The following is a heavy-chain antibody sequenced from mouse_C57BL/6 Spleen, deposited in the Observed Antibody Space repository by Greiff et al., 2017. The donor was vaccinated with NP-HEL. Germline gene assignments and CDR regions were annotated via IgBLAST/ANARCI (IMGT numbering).Heavy chain of an antibody. D-gene: IGHD3-2*02. CDR3: TTEKLRLRGFAY. Sequence: VQLQQSGAELVRPGASVKLSCTASGFNIKDDYMHWVKQRPEQGLEWIGWIDPENGDTEYASKFQGKATITADTSSNTAYLKLSSLTSEDTAVYYCTTEKLRLRGFAYWGQGTLVTVSA. V-gene: IGHV14-4*01. CDR2: IDPENGDT. CDR1: GFNIKDDY. J-gene: IGHJ3*01.